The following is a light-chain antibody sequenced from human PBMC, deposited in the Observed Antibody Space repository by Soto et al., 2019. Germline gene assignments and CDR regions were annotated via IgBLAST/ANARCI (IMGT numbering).Light chain of an antibody. CDR3: QQRSSRPLT. CDR1: QSVNSN. Sequence: EIVLTQSPATLSLSPGERATLSCRATQSVNSNLAWYQQKPGQAPRLLIYDAFNRATGIPARFSGSGSGTDFTLTISSLEPEDFAVYYCQQRSSRPLTFGGGTKVEIK. V-gene: IGKV3-11*01. CDR2: DAF. J-gene: IGKJ4*01.